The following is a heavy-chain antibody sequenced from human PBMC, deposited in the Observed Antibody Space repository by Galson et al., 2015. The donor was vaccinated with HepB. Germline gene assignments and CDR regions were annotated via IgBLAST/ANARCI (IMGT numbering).Heavy chain of an antibody. CDR2: ISGSGDTT. CDR1: GFTFSSYA. D-gene: IGHD3-10*01. J-gene: IGHJ4*02. CDR3: AKGVRGSGSYLWTRDF. Sequence: SLRLSCAASGFTFSSYAMTWVRQAPGKGLKWVSSISGSGDTTYDADSVKGRFTISSDNSKRILVLQMHSLRVEDTAVYYCAKGVRGSGSYLWTRDFWGRGTLVTVSS. V-gene: IGHV3-23*01.